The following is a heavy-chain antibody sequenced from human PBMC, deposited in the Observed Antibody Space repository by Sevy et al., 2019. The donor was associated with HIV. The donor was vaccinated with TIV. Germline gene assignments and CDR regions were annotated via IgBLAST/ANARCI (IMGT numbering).Heavy chain of an antibody. V-gene: IGHV1-2*02. CDR1: GYTFTGYY. CDR3: ATGVSMVRGFISTPYNWFDP. J-gene: IGHJ5*02. CDR2: INPNSGGT. D-gene: IGHD3-10*01. Sequence: ASVKVSCKASGYTFTGYYMHWVRQAPGQGLEWMGWINPNSGGTNYAQKFQGRVTMTRVTSISTVYMELGRLRSDDTAVYYGATGVSMVRGFISTPYNWFDPWGQGTLVTVSS.